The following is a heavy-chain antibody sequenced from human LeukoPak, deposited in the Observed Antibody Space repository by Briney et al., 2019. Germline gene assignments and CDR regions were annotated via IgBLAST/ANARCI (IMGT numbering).Heavy chain of an antibody. CDR1: GFTFRRYA. CDR2: ISGSGNST. J-gene: IGHJ5*02. D-gene: IGHD2-15*01. Sequence: GGSLRLSCAASGFTFRRYAMGWVRQAPGKGLEWVSSISGSGNSTYFADSVKGRFTISRDNSKNTLYLQMNSLRAEDTAVFYCARGPYCSGGTCYSLGEFDPWGQGTLVTVSS. CDR3: ARGPYCSGGTCYSLGEFDP. V-gene: IGHV3-23*01.